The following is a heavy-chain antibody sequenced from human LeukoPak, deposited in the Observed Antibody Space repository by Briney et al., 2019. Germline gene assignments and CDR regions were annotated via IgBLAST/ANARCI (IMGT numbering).Heavy chain of an antibody. D-gene: IGHD1-26*01. CDR3: AEDRGATKYYIDY. CDR1: GFTFDDYA. V-gene: IGHV3-9*01. J-gene: IGHJ4*02. CDR2: ISWNSGSI. Sequence: PGRSLRLSCAASGFTFDDYAMHWVRQAPGKGLEWVSGISWNSGSIGYADSVKGRFTISRDNAKNSLYLQMNSLRAEDTALYYCAEDRGATKYYIDYWGQGTLVTVSS.